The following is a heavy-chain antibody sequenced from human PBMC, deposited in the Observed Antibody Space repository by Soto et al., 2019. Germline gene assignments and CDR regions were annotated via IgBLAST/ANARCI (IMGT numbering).Heavy chain of an antibody. CDR3: ARDRRPSIYSGLAV. Sequence: AGGSLRLSCAASGFTFSDYAMSWVRQAPGKGLEWVSAIDGSSATTNYADSVKGRFTISRDNSNNTLFLHMSGLRAEDTAVYYCARDRRPSIYSGLAVWGQGTTVTVSS. V-gene: IGHV3-23*01. CDR2: IDGSSATT. D-gene: IGHD2-2*01. CDR1: GFTFSDYA. J-gene: IGHJ6*02.